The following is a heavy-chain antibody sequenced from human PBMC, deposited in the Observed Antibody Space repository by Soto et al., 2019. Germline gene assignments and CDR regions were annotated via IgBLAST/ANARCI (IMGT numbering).Heavy chain of an antibody. CDR3: AAVGGLPRYY. Sequence: QLQLQESGSGLVKPSQTLSLTCAVSGGAISRGGYSWSWIRQPPGKGLEWIGYIYHSGSTYYNPSLKSRVTISVDRSKNQVSLKLSSVTAADTAVYYCAAVGGLPRYYWGQGTLVTVSS. J-gene: IGHJ4*02. CDR2: IYHSGST. CDR1: GGAISRGGYS. V-gene: IGHV4-30-2*01. D-gene: IGHD5-12*01.